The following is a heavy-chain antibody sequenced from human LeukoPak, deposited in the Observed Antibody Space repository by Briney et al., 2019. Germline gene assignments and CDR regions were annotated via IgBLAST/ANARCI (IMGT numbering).Heavy chain of an antibody. J-gene: IGHJ6*03. V-gene: IGHV3-21*01. Sequence: KSGGSLRLSCAASGFTFSSYSMNWVRQAPGKGLEWVSSISSSSSYIYYADSVKGRFTISRDNAKNSLYLQMNSLRAEDTAVYYCASISIESSSFWVDYMDVWGKGTTVTVSS. CDR3: ASISIESSSFWVDYMDV. CDR2: ISSSSSYI. D-gene: IGHD6-13*01. CDR1: GFTFSSYS.